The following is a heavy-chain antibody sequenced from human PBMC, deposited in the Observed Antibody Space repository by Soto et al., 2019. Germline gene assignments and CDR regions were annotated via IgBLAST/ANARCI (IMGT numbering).Heavy chain of an antibody. CDR3: ARGFRYCSSTSCYNDWFDP. Sequence: ASVKVSCKACGYTFTSYAMHWVRQAPGQRLEWMGWINAGNGNTKYSQKFQGRVTITRDTSASTAYMELSSLRSEDTAVYYCARGFRYCSSTSCYNDWFDPWGQGTLVTVSS. CDR1: GYTFTSYA. CDR2: INAGNGNT. J-gene: IGHJ5*02. V-gene: IGHV1-3*01. D-gene: IGHD2-2*02.